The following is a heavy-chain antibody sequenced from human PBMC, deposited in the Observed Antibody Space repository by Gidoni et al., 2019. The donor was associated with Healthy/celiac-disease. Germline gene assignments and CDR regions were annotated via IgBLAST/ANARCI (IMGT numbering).Heavy chain of an antibody. J-gene: IGHJ5*01. CDR3: VRHPGTSQSATYFDS. D-gene: IGHD1-1*01. Sequence: EVQLVESGGGVARRGGSLRLSCVASGFTFDDHGMSWVRHAPGKGLEWVSGINCDGNHIDYGDSVKGRFTIARDNAKNSLYLQITSLRDDDTALYFCVRHPGTSQSATYFDSWGQGTRVTVSS. CDR2: INCDGNHI. V-gene: IGHV3-20*04. CDR1: GFTFDDHG.